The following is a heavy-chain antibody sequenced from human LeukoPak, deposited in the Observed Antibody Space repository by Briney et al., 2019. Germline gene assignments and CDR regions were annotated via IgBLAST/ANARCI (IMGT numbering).Heavy chain of an antibody. CDR3: ARTSRGWLVDY. Sequence: LETLSLTCTVSGGSISSSSYYWGSIRQPPGKWLEWIGSIYYSVNTYYNPFLKSRVTISVDTSKNQFSLKRRSLTVGDTAVCYCARTSRGWLVDYWGQGTLVTVSS. D-gene: IGHD2-15*01. V-gene: IGHV4-39*01. J-gene: IGHJ4*01. CDR2: IYYSVNT. CDR1: GGSISSSSYY.